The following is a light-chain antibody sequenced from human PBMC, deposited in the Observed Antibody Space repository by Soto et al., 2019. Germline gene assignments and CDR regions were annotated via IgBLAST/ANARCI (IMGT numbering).Light chain of an antibody. J-gene: IGKJ4*01. CDR2: DAS. Sequence: EIVLTQSPATLSLSPGERATLSCRASQNVSRFLAWYQRRPGQAPRLLIYDASKRASDIPARFSGSGSGTDFTLNISSLEPEDSAVYYCQQRSNWPPLTFGGGTKVDIK. CDR3: QQRSNWPPLT. V-gene: IGKV3-11*01. CDR1: QNVSRF.